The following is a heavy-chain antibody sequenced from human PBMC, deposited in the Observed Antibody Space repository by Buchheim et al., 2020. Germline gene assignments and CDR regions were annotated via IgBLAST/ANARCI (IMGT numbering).Heavy chain of an antibody. Sequence: EERLVESGGGLGQPGGSLRLSCAASGFTFSSEWMHWVRQAPGKGLVWVSRINPDGSDTTYADSVKGRFTISRDNGRNRLYLEMNSLRGEDTAIYDCIRSANFFRGMDVWGQGTT. D-gene: IGHD2-15*01. CDR1: GFTFSSEW. CDR2: INPDGSDT. J-gene: IGHJ6*02. CDR3: IRSANFFRGMDV. V-gene: IGHV3-74*01.